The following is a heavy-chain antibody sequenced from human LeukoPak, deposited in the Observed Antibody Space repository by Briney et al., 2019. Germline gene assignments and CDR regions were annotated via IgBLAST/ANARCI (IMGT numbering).Heavy chain of an antibody. V-gene: IGHV1-2*02. Sequence: ASVQESCLSCGYTFIDYYLHWLRQAPGQGLEWLGWINPNSGGTNYVEKLQGRVTMTRDTSINTTYMELSSLRSDDTAVYYCARDPSGRYDTFLFNWFDPWGQGTLVTVSS. CDR2: INPNSGGT. CDR1: GYTFIDYY. D-gene: IGHD3-3*02. CDR3: ARDPSGRYDTFLFNWFDP. J-gene: IGHJ5*02.